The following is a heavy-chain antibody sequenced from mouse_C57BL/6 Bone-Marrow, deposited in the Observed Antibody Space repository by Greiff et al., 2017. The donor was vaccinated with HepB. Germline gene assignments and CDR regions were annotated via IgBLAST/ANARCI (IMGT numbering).Heavy chain of an antibody. CDR3: ARPLYYGSVY. J-gene: IGHJ2*01. V-gene: IGHV1-81*01. CDR2: IYPRSGNT. CDR1: GYTFTSYG. Sequence: QAQLQQSGAELARPGASVKLSCKASGYTFTSYGISWVKQRTGQGLEWIGEIYPRSGNTYYNEKFKGKATLTADKSSSTAYMELRSLTSEDSAVYFCARPLYYGSVYWGQGTTLTVSS. D-gene: IGHD1-1*01.